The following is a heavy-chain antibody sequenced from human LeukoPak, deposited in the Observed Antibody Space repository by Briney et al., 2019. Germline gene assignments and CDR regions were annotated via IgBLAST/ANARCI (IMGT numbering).Heavy chain of an antibody. CDR2: LRSKAESYTT. V-gene: IGHV3-72*01. CDR1: GFTFSDHY. D-gene: IGHD3-10*01. CDR3: VRGAKVRGDAFDI. J-gene: IGHJ3*02. Sequence: PGGSLRLSCAASGFTFSDHYFDWVRQAPGKGLEWVSRLRSKAESYTTNYAAPVKGRFTISRDDSKNSLYLQMNSLKIEDSAVYYCVRGAKVRGDAFDIWGRGTAVTVS.